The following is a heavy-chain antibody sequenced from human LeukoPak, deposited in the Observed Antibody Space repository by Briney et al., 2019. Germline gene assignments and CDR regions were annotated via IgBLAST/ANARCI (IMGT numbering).Heavy chain of an antibody. J-gene: IGHJ4*02. CDR1: GGSISNYY. V-gene: IGHV4-59*01. Sequence: TSETLSLTCTVSGGSISNYYWSWIRQPPGKGLEWIGYIYYSGSTSNNPSLKSRVTISVDTSKNQFSLKLSSVTAADTAVYYCARGQFYHDSTGWMVWGQGTLVTVSS. CDR3: ARGQFYHDSTGWMV. D-gene: IGHD3-22*01. CDR2: IYYSGST.